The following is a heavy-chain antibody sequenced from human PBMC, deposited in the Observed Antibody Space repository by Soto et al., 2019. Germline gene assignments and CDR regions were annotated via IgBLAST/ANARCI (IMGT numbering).Heavy chain of an antibody. D-gene: IGHD4-17*01. V-gene: IGHV4-39*01. CDR3: ARHGGTTPFDF. Sequence: QLQLQESGPGLVKPSETLSLTCTVSGDSIRGSSYSWAWIRQPPGQEPEWIGTVYYSGSTYYHPSLKSRVTLSVDPSKNQFSLRLTSVNATDTGTYFCARHGGTTPFDFWGQGMQVAVSS. CDR2: VYYSGST. CDR1: GDSIRGSSYS. J-gene: IGHJ4*02.